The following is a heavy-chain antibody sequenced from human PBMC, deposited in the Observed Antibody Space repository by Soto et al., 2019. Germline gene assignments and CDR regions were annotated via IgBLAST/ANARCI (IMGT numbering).Heavy chain of an antibody. V-gene: IGHV3-30-3*01. CDR1: GFTFSNYA. CDR3: TGGGDGYDWGDAFDI. J-gene: IGHJ3*02. D-gene: IGHD3-10*02. Sequence: QVQLVESGGGVVQPGRSLRLSCAASGFTFSNYAMHWVRQAPGKGLEWVANILNDGTNKNYADSVKGRFTISRDNSQNTVYLQMNTVRLEGTAGYYCTGGGDGYDWGDAFDIWGQGTLVRVSS. CDR2: ILNDGTNK.